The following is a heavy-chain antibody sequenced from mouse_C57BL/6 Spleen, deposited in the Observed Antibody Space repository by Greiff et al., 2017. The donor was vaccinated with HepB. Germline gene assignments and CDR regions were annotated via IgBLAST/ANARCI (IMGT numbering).Heavy chain of an antibody. J-gene: IGHJ2*01. CDR1: GFTFSDYG. Sequence: EVQVVESGGGLVKPGGSLKLSCAASGFTFSDYGMHWVRQAPEKGLEWVAYISSGSSTIYYADTVKGRFTISRDNAKNTLFLQMTSLRSEDTAMYYCARRDYSNFLDYWGQGTTLTVSS. CDR2: ISSGSSTI. CDR3: ARRDYSNFLDY. V-gene: IGHV5-17*01. D-gene: IGHD2-5*01.